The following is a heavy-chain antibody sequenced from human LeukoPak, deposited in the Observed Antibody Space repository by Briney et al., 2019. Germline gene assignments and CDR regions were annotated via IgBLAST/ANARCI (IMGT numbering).Heavy chain of an antibody. CDR2: IWCDGSNT. CDR3: ARAVTGATIGDY. Sequence: GGSLRLSCTASGFTFSNYGMHWVRQAPGKGLEWLAFIWCDGSNTYYADSVKGRFTISRDNSKNTLYLQMISLRAEDTVVYYCARAVTGATIGDYWGQGTLVTVSS. V-gene: IGHV3-33*01. D-gene: IGHD1-7*01. CDR1: GFTFSNYG. J-gene: IGHJ4*02.